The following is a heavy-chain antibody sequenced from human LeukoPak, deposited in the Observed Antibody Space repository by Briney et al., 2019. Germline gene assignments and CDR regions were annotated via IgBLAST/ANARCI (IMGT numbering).Heavy chain of an antibody. CDR2: IGYDGTKT. D-gene: IGHD2-21*01. CDR3: ARDMGPRAIAFDY. CDR1: GFTFRTYG. J-gene: IGHJ4*02. Sequence: GGSLRLSCASSGFTFRTYGMHWVRQAPGKGLEWVTFIGYDGTKTDYIDSVKGRFTISRDNAKNSLYLQMNSLRAEDTAVYYCARDMGPRAIAFDYWGQGTLVTVSS. V-gene: IGHV3-30*02.